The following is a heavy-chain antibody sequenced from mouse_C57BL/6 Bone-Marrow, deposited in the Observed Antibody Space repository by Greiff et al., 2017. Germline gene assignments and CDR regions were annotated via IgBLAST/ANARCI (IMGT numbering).Heavy chain of an antibody. CDR2: INPGSRGT. CDR1: GYAFTNYL. CDR3: ARGVTTAYYYAMDY. Sequence: QVQLQQSGAELVRPGTSVKVSCKASGYAFTNYLIEWVKQRPGQGLEWIGVINPGSRGTNYNEKFKGKATLTADKSSSTAYMQLSSLTSEDSAVYFCARGVTTAYYYAMDYWGQGTSVTVSS. J-gene: IGHJ4*01. D-gene: IGHD2-2*01. V-gene: IGHV1-54*01.